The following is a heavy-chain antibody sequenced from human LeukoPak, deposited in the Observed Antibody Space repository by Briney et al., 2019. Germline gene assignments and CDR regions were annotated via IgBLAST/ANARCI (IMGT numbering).Heavy chain of an antibody. CDR1: GFTFSSYA. D-gene: IGHD6-13*01. CDR3: AKTTGYSSSWRSLMYYFDY. J-gene: IGHJ4*02. V-gene: IGHV3-23*01. Sequence: GGSLRLSCAASGFTFSSYAMSWVRQAPGEGLEWVSAISGSGGSTYYADSVKGRFTISRDNSKNTLYLQMNSLRAEDTAVYYCAKTTGYSSSWRSLMYYFDYWGQGTLVTVSS. CDR2: ISGSGGST.